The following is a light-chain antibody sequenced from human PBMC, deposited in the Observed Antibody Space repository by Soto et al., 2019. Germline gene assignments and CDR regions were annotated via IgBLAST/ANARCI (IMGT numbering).Light chain of an antibody. CDR1: QAIGDW. J-gene: IGKJ4*01. Sequence: DIQMTQSPSSVSASVGDRVTITCRASQAIGDWLAWYQQKPGKAPNLLIYATSTLQSGVPSRFIGRGSETEFSLTISSLQPEDFATYYCQQADISQLTFGGGTRVEI. CDR2: ATS. V-gene: IGKV1-12*01. CDR3: QQADISQLT.